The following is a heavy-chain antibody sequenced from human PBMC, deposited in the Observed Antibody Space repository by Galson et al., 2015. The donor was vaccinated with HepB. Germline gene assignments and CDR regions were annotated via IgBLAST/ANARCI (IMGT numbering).Heavy chain of an antibody. CDR1: GGSFSGYY. Sequence: ETLSLTCAVYGGSFSGYYWSWIRQPPGKGLEWIGEINHSGSTNYNPSLKSRVTISVDTSKNQFSLKLSSVTAADTAVYYCARGGNWNDAQNWFDPWGQGTLVTVSS. D-gene: IGHD1-1*01. V-gene: IGHV4-34*01. CDR2: INHSGST. J-gene: IGHJ5*02. CDR3: ARGGNWNDAQNWFDP.